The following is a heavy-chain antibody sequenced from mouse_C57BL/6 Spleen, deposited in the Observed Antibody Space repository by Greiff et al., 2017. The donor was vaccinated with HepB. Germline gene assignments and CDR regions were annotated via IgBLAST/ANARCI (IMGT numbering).Heavy chain of an antibody. CDR3: ARYDGGDY. V-gene: IGHV1-50*01. Sequence: QVQLKQPGAELVKPGASVKLSCKASGYTFTSYWMQWVKQRPGQGLEWIGEIDPSDSYTNYNQKFKGKATLTVDTSSSTAYMQLSSLTSEDSAVYYCARYDGGDYWGQGTTLTVSS. CDR2: IDPSDSYT. CDR1: GYTFTSYW. D-gene: IGHD2-3*01. J-gene: IGHJ2*01.